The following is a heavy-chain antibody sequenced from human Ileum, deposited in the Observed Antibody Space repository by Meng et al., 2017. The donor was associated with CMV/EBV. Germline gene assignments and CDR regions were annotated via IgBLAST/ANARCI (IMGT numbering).Heavy chain of an antibody. V-gene: IGHV3-15*07. J-gene: IGHJ4*02. CDR3: TTGWTQYFDF. CDR2: IRSQTAGGTT. D-gene: IGHD3/OR15-3a*01. CDR1: SFPLINAW. Sequence: SCVVFSFPLINAWINWVRQAPGKGLGRVARIRSQTAGGTTEYHAAVKGRFTVSRDDSKYTVYLQMNSLKIDDTAVYYCTTGWTQYFDFWGQGALVTVSS.